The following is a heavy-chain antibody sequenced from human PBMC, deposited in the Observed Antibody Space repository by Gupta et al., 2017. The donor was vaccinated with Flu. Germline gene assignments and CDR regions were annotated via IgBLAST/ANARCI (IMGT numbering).Heavy chain of an antibody. V-gene: IGHV3-33*01. CDR1: GFSLGSYG. CDR2: IWYDGSNK. Sequence: QVQLVESGGGVVKPGPSLCLSCVVSGFSLGSYGMHWVRQAPGKGLEWVAIIWYDGSNKFYADSVKGRFTISRDNSKNTLFLQMNSLRAEDTAVYYCARGGQYQLSRENYWGQGTLVTVSS. D-gene: IGHD2-2*01. CDR3: ARGGQYQLSRENY. J-gene: IGHJ4*02.